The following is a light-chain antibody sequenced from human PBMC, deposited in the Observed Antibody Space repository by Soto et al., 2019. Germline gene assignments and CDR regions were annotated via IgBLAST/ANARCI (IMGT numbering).Light chain of an antibody. J-gene: IGKJ4*01. CDR2: AAS. CDR1: RYIDTY. V-gene: IGKV1-39*01. Sequence: DIQMTQSPSSLSASVGDRVTITCRASRYIDTYLSWYQQKPGKVPNLLISAASSLQSGVPSRFSGSGSGNDFTLTITSLQSEDFATYYCHQTFTPPLTFGGGTKVEI. CDR3: HQTFTPPLT.